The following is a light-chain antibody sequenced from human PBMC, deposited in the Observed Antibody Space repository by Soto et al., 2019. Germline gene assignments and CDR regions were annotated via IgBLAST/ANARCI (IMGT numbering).Light chain of an antibody. J-gene: IGKJ4*01. V-gene: IGKV3-20*01. CDR1: QSVSSSY. Sequence: EIVLTQSPGTLSLSPGERATLACRASQSVSSSYLAWYQQNPGQAPRLLIYGASSRATGIPDRFSGSGSGTDFTLTISRLEPEDFAVYYCQHYGSSPSFGGGTKVDIK. CDR2: GAS. CDR3: QHYGSSPS.